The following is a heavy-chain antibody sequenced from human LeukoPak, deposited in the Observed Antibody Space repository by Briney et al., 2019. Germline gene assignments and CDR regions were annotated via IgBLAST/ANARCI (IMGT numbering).Heavy chain of an antibody. J-gene: IGHJ4*02. CDR2: IYSGGST. CDR3: ARGPAGYN. CDR1: GFTVSSNH. D-gene: IGHD1-1*01. V-gene: IGHV3-53*01. Sequence: GGSLRLSCAASGFTVSSNHMSWVRPAPGKGLEWVSVIYSGGSTDYADSVKGRFTIPRDNLKNTLYLQMNSLRADDTGVYYCARGPAGYNWGQGTLVTFSS.